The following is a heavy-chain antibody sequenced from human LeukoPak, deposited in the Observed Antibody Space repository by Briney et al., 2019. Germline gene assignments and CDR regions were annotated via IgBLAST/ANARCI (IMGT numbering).Heavy chain of an antibody. CDR1: GFTFSTKW. CDR3: ARDYSSGRDF. J-gene: IGHJ4*02. Sequence: PGGSLRLSCAASGFTFSTKWMSWVRQAPGKGLEWVATINQDGSDQYYGDSVKGRLTISRDNAKNSLDLQMNSLSAEDTAVYYCARDYSSGRDFWGQGTLVTVSS. V-gene: IGHV3-7*04. D-gene: IGHD3-22*01. CDR2: INQDGSDQ.